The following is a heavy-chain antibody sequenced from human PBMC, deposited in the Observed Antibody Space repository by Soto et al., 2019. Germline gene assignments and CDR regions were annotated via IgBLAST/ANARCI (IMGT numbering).Heavy chain of an antibody. V-gene: IGHV3-48*01. CDR1: GFTFRSYS. CDR3: ASNLGYCSGGSCAKRLFPY. CDR2: ISSSSSTI. Sequence: GSLTLSCAASGFTFRSYSMNWVRQAPGKGLEWVSYISSSSSTIYYADSVKGRFTISRDNAKNSLYLQMNSLRAEDTAVYYCASNLGYCSGGSCAKRLFPYWGQGT. J-gene: IGHJ4*02. D-gene: IGHD2-15*01.